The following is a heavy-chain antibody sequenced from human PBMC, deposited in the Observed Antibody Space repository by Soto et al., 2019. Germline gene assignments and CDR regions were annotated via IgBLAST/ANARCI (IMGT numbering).Heavy chain of an antibody. CDR2: ISVCSGSI. J-gene: IGHJ3*02. CDR3: VRDEKWAFDI. Sequence: EAHLVESGGGLVQPGRSRRLSCAASGFTFSSYAFNWVRQAPGKGLEWISYISVCSGSIFYADSVKGRFTISRDDAQNSLYLQMNTLRDEYTSIYFCVRDEKWAFDIWGQGTTVIVSS. CDR1: GFTFSSYA. D-gene: IGHD1-26*01. V-gene: IGHV3-48*02.